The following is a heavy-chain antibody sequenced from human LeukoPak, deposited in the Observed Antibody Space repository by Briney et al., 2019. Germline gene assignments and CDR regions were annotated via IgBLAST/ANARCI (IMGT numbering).Heavy chain of an antibody. CDR3: ARDLSVTLTYYYDSSGYYIDY. V-gene: IGHV1-2*02. D-gene: IGHD3-22*01. J-gene: IGHJ4*02. CDR2: INPNSGGT. Sequence: ASVKVSCKASGYTFTGYYMHWVRQAPGQGLEWMGWINPNSGGTNYAQKFQGRVTMTRDTSISTAYMELSRLRSDDTAVYYCARDLSVTLTYYYDSSGYYIDYWGQGTLVTVSS. CDR1: GYTFTGYY.